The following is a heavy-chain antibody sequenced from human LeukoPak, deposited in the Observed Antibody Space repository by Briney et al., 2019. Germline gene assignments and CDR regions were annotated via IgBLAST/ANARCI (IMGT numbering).Heavy chain of an antibody. D-gene: IGHD5-24*01. CDR3: AKDPEMATAAGDY. CDR1: GFTFSTYA. CDR2: ISGSGGST. V-gene: IGHV3-23*01. J-gene: IGHJ4*02. Sequence: PGGSLRLSCVASGFTFSTYAMSWVRQAPGKGLEWVSVISGSGGSTYYVDSVKGRFTISRDNSKNTLYLQMNSLRAEDTAVYYCAKDPEMATAAGDYWGQGTLVTVSS.